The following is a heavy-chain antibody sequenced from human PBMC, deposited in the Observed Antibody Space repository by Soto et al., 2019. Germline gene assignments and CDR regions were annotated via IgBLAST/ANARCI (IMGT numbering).Heavy chain of an antibody. CDR2: IWYDGSNK. CDR1: VFTFTSYG. Sequence: PGGSLTLSCASSVFTFTSYGMPWVRQAPGKGLEWVAVIWYDGSNKYYADSVKGRFTISRDNSKNTLYLQMNSLRAEDTAVYYCARQGHRYYDFWSGYYDPSWFDPWGQGTLVTVS. CDR3: ARQGHRYYDFWSGYYDPSWFDP. D-gene: IGHD3-3*01. V-gene: IGHV3-33*01. J-gene: IGHJ5*02.